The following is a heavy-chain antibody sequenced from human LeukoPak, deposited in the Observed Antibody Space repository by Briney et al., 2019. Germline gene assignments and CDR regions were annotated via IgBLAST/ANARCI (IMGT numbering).Heavy chain of an antibody. CDR2: IIPIFGTA. V-gene: IGHV1-69*13. J-gene: IGHJ4*02. D-gene: IGHD5-18*01. Sequence: SVKVSCKASGGTFSSYAISWVRQAPGQGLEWTGGIIPIFGTANYAQKFQGRVTITADESTSTAYMELSSLRSEDAAVYYCATRGYSYGPGIDYWGQGTLVTVSS. CDR1: GGTFSSYA. CDR3: ATRGYSYGPGIDY.